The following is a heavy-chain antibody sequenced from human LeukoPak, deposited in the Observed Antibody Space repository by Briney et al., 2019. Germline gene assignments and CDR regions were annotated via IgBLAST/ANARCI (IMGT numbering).Heavy chain of an antibody. J-gene: IGHJ4*02. V-gene: IGHV3-23*01. CDR2: ISGGGDTT. Sequence: GGSLRLSCAASGFTFSSYAMSWVRQAPGKGLDWVSAISGGGDTTYYADSVKGRFTISRDNSKNTLYLQMNNLRAEDTARYYCAKDFVYGSRFPRPLDYWGQGTLVTVSS. CDR1: GFTFSSYA. D-gene: IGHD3-3*01. CDR3: AKDFVYGSRFPRPLDY.